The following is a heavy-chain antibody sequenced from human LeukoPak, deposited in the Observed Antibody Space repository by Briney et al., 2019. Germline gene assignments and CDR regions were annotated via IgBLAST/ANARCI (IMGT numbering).Heavy chain of an antibody. D-gene: IGHD3-10*01. CDR3: ARDYYGSGSYYTTLFDY. CDR1: GGSFSGYY. V-gene: IGHV4-34*01. J-gene: IGHJ4*02. Sequence: SETLSLTCAVYGGSFSGYYWSWIRQPPGKGLEWIGEINHSGSTNYNPSLKSRVTMSVDTSKNQFSLKLSSVTAADTAVYYCARDYYGSGSYYTTLFDYWGQGTLVTVSS. CDR2: INHSGST.